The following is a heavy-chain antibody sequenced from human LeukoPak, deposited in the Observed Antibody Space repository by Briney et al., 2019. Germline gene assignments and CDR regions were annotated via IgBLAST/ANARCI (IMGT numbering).Heavy chain of an antibody. J-gene: IGHJ4*02. V-gene: IGHV3-53*01. Sequence: GGSLRLSCAASGFTVSSNYMSWVRQAPGKGLEWVSVIYSGGSTYYADSVKGRFTISRDNAKNSLYLQMNSLRAEDTAVYYCARDLDGYIASSGYYYFDYWGQGTLVTVSS. CDR1: GFTVSSNY. D-gene: IGHD5-24*01. CDR3: ARDLDGYIASSGYYYFDY. CDR2: IYSGGST.